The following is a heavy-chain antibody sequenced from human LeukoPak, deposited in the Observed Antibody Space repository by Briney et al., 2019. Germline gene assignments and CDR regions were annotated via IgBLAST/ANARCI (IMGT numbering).Heavy chain of an antibody. Sequence: ASVKVSCEASGYTFTGYYMHWVRQAPGQGLEWMGWINPNSGGTNYAQKFQGRVTMTRDTSISTAYMELSRLRSDDTAVYYCARVGATGTTSPFDYWGQGTLVTVSS. V-gene: IGHV1-2*02. D-gene: IGHD1-1*01. CDR3: ARVGATGTTSPFDY. CDR2: INPNSGGT. J-gene: IGHJ4*02. CDR1: GYTFTGYY.